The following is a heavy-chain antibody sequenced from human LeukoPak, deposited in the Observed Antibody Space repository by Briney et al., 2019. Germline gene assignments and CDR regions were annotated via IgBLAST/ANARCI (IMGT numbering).Heavy chain of an antibody. J-gene: IGHJ6*04. CDR3: AELGITMIGGV. CDR2: ITSSSSYI. Sequence: GGSLRLSCAASGFTFSSYTMNWVRQAPGKGLEWVSSITSSSSYIYYADSVKGRFTISRDNAKNSLYLQMDSLRAEDTAVYYCAELGITMIGGVWGKGTTVTISS. V-gene: IGHV3-21*01. CDR1: GFTFSSYT. D-gene: IGHD3-10*02.